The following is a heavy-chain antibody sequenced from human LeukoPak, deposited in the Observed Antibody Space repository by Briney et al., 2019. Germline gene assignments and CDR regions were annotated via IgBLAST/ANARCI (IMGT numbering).Heavy chain of an antibody. Sequence: GGSLRLSCAASGFTFSSYEMNWVRQAPGKGLEWVSYISSSGSTIYYADSVKGRFTISRDNAKNSLYLQMNSLRAEDTAVYYCAELGISVIGGVWGKGTTVTISS. CDR2: ISSSGSTI. CDR3: AELGISVIGGV. J-gene: IGHJ6*04. CDR1: GFTFSSYE. V-gene: IGHV3-48*03. D-gene: IGHD3-10*02.